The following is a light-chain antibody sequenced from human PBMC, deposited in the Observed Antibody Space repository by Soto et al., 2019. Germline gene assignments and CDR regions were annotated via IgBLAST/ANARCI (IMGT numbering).Light chain of an antibody. CDR3: QQYGSSPYT. Sequence: EIVLTQSPGTLSLSPGERATLSCRASQSVSSSYLAWNQQKPGQAPRLLICGASSRATGIPDRFSGSGSGTHFTLTISRLEPEDFAVYYCQQYGSSPYTFGQGTKLEIK. J-gene: IGKJ2*01. V-gene: IGKV3-20*01. CDR1: QSVSSSY. CDR2: GAS.